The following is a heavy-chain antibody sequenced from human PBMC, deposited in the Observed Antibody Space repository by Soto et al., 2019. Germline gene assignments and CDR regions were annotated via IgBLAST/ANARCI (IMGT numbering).Heavy chain of an antibody. D-gene: IGHD1-26*01. Sequence: ASVKVSCKASGYTFTSYGISWVRQAPGQGLEWMGWISAYNGNTNYAQKLQGRVTMTTDTSTSTAYMELRSLRSDDTAVYYCARDSPATIVGAHYANWGQGTLVTVSS. CDR1: GYTFTSYG. CDR2: ISAYNGNT. V-gene: IGHV1-18*01. J-gene: IGHJ4*02. CDR3: ARDSPATIVGAHYAN.